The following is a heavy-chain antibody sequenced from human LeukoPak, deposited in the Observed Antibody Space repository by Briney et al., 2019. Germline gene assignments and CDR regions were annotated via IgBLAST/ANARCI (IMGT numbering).Heavy chain of an antibody. CDR1: GFTFSGYG. V-gene: IGHV3-30*02. CDR3: ARDHSQNFDY. CDR2: IRLDGSDE. Sequence: GGSLRLSCAASGFTFSGYGMHWVRQAPGKGLERVAFIRLDGSDEYYGDSVKGRFTISRDNSKNTLYLQMNSLRPEDTAVYYCARDHSQNFDYWGQGTLVTVSS. D-gene: IGHD5-18*01. J-gene: IGHJ4*02.